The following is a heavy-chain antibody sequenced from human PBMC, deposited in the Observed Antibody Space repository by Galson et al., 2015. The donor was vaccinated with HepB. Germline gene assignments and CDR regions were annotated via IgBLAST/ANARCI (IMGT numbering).Heavy chain of an antibody. V-gene: IGHV1-8*01. Sequence: SVKVSCKASGYTFISYDLNWVRQAPGQGLEWLGWMSPKSGSTGYAQKFQGRIALTRDTSMSTAYMELSSLMSEDTAVYYCARDYGGSSGWFDPWGQGTLVTVSS. D-gene: IGHD4-23*01. CDR2: MSPKSGST. CDR1: GYTFISYD. J-gene: IGHJ5*02. CDR3: ARDYGGSSGWFDP.